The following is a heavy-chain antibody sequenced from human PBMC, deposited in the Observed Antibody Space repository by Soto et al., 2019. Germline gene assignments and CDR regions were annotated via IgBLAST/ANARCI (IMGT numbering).Heavy chain of an antibody. CDR3: ARDDEDGSYCDLGY. Sequence: QVQLVESGGGVVQPGRSLRLSCAASGFTFSNYIRHWVRQAPGKGLEWVAMILHDGNNKYYADSVKGRFTISRDNSKNTLYLQMNSLRTEDTAIYYCARDDEDGSYCDLGYWGQGTLFTVSS. CDR1: GFTFSNYI. CDR2: ILHDGNNK. J-gene: IGHJ4*02. V-gene: IGHV3-30-3*01. D-gene: IGHD3-10*01.